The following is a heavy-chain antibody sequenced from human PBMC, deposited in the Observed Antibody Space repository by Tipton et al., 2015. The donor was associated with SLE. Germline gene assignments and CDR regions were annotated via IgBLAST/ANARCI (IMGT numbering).Heavy chain of an antibody. J-gene: IGHJ3*02. CDR1: GDSITSGSHY. CDR3: AIYKPRYHVFDI. Sequence: TLSLTCTVSGDSITSGSHYWSWIRQYPGGGLEWIGYIHYSGTTYYNPSLQTRVTLSVDTSKNHFSLTLSSVTAADTAVYYCAIYKPRYHVFDIWGQGTWVTVSA. D-gene: IGHD1-1*01. V-gene: IGHV4-31*03. CDR2: IHYSGTT.